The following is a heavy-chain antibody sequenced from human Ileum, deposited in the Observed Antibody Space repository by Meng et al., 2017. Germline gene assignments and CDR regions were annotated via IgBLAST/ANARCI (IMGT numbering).Heavy chain of an antibody. D-gene: IGHD4-23*01. J-gene: IGHJ5*02. CDR2: MNPDSGNT. Sequence: QVQLVQSGAEVKKPGASVKVSCKASGYTCTSYDINWVRQASGQGLEWLGWMNPDSGNTGYAQKFQGRVTITRDTSRTTAYMELSSLRSEDTAVYYCARDYGGNSGWFDPWGQGTLVTVSS. CDR1: GYTCTSYD. CDR3: ARDYGGNSGWFDP. V-gene: IGHV1-8*01.